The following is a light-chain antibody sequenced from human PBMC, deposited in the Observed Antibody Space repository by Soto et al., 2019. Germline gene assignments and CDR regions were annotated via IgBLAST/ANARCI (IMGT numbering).Light chain of an antibody. V-gene: IGKV3-20*01. CDR1: QSVSGSY. J-gene: IGKJ4*01. CDR2: DAS. CDR3: QQYSTSPLS. Sequence: EVVLTQSPGTLSLSPGERATLSCRASQSVSGSYLAWYQQKPGQAPRLLIFDASSSATGIPDRFSGSGSGTDFTLTISRLEPEVFAVYFCQQYSTSPLSFGGGTKVEVK.